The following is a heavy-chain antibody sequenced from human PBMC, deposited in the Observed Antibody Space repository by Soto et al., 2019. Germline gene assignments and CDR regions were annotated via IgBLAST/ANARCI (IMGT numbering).Heavy chain of an antibody. V-gene: IGHV1-8*01. D-gene: IGHD1-26*01. CDR2: MEPSSGRT. J-gene: IGHJ4*02. CDR1: GYSFTGLD. CDR3: ARGVTAGVDY. Sequence: ASVKVSCKASGYSFTGLDINWVRQTTGQGLEWMGWMEPSSGRTGYAQRFQGRVTMTRDTSINTAYMELSSLTSDDTAFYYCARGVTAGVDYWGQGTLVTVSS.